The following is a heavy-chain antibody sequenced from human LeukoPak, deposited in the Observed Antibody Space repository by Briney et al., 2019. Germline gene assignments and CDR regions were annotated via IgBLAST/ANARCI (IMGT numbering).Heavy chain of an antibody. J-gene: IGHJ4*02. Sequence: SETLSLTCTVSGYSISSGYYWGWIRQPPGKGLEWIGSIYHSGSTYYNPSLKSRVTISVDTSKNQFSLKLTSATAADTAVYFCARDYGNTAWFYFWGQGTLVTVSS. CDR2: IYHSGST. V-gene: IGHV4-38-2*02. CDR3: ARDYGNTAWFYF. D-gene: IGHD3-9*01. CDR1: GYSISSGYY.